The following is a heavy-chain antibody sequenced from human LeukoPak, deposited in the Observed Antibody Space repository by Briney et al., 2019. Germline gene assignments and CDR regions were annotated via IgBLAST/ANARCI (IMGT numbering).Heavy chain of an antibody. J-gene: IGHJ6*02. CDR2: MNPNSGNT. CDR3: XXGXXXDXSGYYYFYLYYYYYGMDV. V-gene: IGHV1-8*01. Sequence: ASVKVSCKASGYTFTSYDINWVRQATGQGLEWMGWMNPNSGNTGYAQKFQGRVTMTRNTSISTAYMELSSLRSEDTAVYYCXXGXXXDXSGYYYFYLYYYYYGMDVWGQGTTVTVSS. CDR1: GYTFTSYD. D-gene: IGHD3-22*01.